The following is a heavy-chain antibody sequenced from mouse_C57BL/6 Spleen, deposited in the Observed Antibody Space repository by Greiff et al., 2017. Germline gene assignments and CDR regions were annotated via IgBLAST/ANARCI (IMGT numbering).Heavy chain of an antibody. CDR3: ARRRREGLRQYFDV. CDR1: GYSITSGYY. D-gene: IGHD2-4*01. V-gene: IGHV3-6*01. CDR2: ISYDGSN. Sequence: ESGPGLVKPSQSLSLTCSVTGYSITSGYYWNWIRQFPGNKLEWMGYISYDGSNNYNPSLKNRISITRDTSKNQFFLKLNSVTTEDTATYYCARRRREGLRQYFDVWGTGTTVTVSS. J-gene: IGHJ1*03.